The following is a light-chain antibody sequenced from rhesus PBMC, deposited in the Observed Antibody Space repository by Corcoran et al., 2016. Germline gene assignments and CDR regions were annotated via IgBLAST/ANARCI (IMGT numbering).Light chain of an antibody. Sequence: DIQLTQSPSSLSASVGDRVTFTCRARQGISISLDWFQQKSGKAPKLLFYDASILQSGVPSRFSVCGSGTEFTLTISILQPEGFATYYCQQRNAYPLTFGGGAKVEVK. CDR1: QGISIS. V-gene: IGKV1-38*01. CDR3: QQRNAYPLT. J-gene: IGKJ4*01. CDR2: DAS.